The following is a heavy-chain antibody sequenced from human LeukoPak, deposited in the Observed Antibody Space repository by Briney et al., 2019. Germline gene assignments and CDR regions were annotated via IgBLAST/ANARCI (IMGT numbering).Heavy chain of an antibody. CDR1: GGSISSSSYY. V-gene: IGHV4-39*01. CDR2: IYYSGST. D-gene: IGHD3-10*01. CDR3: AKHGSYHFDY. J-gene: IGHJ4*02. Sequence: SETLSLTCTVSGGSISSSSYYWGWIRQPPGKGLEWIGSIYYSGSTYYNPSLRSRVTISMDTSKNQFSLNLSSVTAADTAVYYCAKHGSYHFDYWGQGTLVTVSS.